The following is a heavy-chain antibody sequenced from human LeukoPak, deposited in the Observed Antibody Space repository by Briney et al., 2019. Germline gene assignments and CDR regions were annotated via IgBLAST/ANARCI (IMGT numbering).Heavy chain of an antibody. V-gene: IGHV3-53*01. Sequence: GESLRLSCAASGFTVSSNYMSWVRQPPGKGLEWVSFMYSGGSTYYADYVKGRFTISRDNSKNTLYLQMNSLRAEDTAVYYCARVNELDLIDFWGQGNLVTVSS. CDR2: MYSGGST. CDR1: GFTVSSNY. CDR3: ARVNELDLIDF. D-gene: IGHD6-6*01. J-gene: IGHJ4*02.